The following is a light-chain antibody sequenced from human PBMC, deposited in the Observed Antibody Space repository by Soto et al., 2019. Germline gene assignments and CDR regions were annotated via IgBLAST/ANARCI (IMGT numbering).Light chain of an antibody. CDR2: KND. CDR1: SGSIADNS. V-gene: IGLV6-57*04. CDR3: QTYNSISFVV. Sequence: NFMLTQPRSVSGSPGKTVTISCTRTSGSIADNSVQWHQQRPGSAPSTVIYKNDERPSGVPDRFSGSIDSSSNSASLTISGLKTEDEADYFSQTYNSISFVVFGGGTKLTVL. J-gene: IGLJ2*01.